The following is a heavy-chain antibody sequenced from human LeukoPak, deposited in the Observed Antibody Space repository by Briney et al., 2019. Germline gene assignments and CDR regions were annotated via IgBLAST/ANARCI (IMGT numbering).Heavy chain of an antibody. CDR1: GFTFSSYG. CDR3: AKSVGGPYSYGFLDFDY. CDR2: IRYDGSNK. J-gene: IGHJ4*02. D-gene: IGHD5-18*01. V-gene: IGHV3-30*02. Sequence: GGSLRLSCAASGFTFSSYGMHWVRQAPCKGLEWVAFIRYDGSNKYYADSVKGRFTISRDNSKNTLYLQMNSLRAEDTAVYYCAKSVGGPYSYGFLDFDYWGQGTLVTVSS.